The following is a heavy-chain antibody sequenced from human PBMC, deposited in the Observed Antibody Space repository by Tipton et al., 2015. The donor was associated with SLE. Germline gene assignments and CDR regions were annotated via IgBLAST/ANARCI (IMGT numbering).Heavy chain of an antibody. Sequence: TLSLTCAVYGGSFSGYYWSWIRQPPGKGLEWIGEINHSGNTNYNPSLKSRVTISVDTSKNQFSLKLSSVTAADTAVYYCARGGGSDAFDIWGQGTMVTVSS. CDR3: ARGGGSDAFDI. V-gene: IGHV4-34*01. CDR1: GGSFSGYY. D-gene: IGHD1-26*01. J-gene: IGHJ3*02. CDR2: INHSGNT.